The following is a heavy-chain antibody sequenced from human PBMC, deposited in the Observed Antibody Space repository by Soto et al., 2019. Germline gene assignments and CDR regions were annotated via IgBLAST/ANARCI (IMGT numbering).Heavy chain of an antibody. J-gene: IGHJ4*02. D-gene: IGHD6-19*01. V-gene: IGHV3-48*01. CDR3: VRDLIMGVAVAGSLRVLDY. CDR2: ISGSSTTK. Sequence: EVQLVESGGGLVQPGGSLRLSCAASGFTFSDYSMNWVRQSPGRGLECISYISGSSTTKYYADSVTGRFTISRDNAKKSLFLQMNSLRAEDTGVYYCVRDLIMGVAVAGSLRVLDYWGQGTLVTVSS. CDR1: GFTFSDYS.